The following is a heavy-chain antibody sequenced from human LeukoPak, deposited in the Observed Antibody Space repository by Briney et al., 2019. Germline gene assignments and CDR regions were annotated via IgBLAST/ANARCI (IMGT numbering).Heavy chain of an antibody. Sequence: SETLSLTCAVYGGSFSTYYWSWIRQPAGKGLEWIGRIYTSGSTNYNPSLKSRVTMSVDTSKNQFSLKLSSVTAADTAVYYCTRELSGSQDSWGQGTLVTVSS. V-gene: IGHV4-4*07. J-gene: IGHJ4*02. D-gene: IGHD3-22*01. CDR3: TRELSGSQDS. CDR2: IYTSGST. CDR1: GGSFSTYY.